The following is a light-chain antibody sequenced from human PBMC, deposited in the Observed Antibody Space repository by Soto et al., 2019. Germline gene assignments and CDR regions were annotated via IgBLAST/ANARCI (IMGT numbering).Light chain of an antibody. V-gene: IGKV1-39*01. Sequence: DIQMTQSPSSLSSSVGDRVTITCRASQSISTYLNWYQQKHGKAPKLLISTASSFQSGVPARFSGSGSGTDFTLTIPTLQPEDFATYHCIQSYNSPQTFGQGTKVEIK. CDR3: IQSYNSPQT. CDR2: TAS. CDR1: QSISTY. J-gene: IGKJ1*01.